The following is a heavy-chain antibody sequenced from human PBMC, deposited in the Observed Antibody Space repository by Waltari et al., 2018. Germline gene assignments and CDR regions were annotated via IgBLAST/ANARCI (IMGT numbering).Heavy chain of an antibody. V-gene: IGHV4-39*07. D-gene: IGHD2-15*01. CDR2: IDYSGGT. Sequence: QLQLQESGPGLVKPSETLSLTCTVSGGSISSSSYYWGWIRQPPGKGLEWIGSIDYSGGTYYNPSLKSRVTISVDTSKNQFSLKLSSVTAADTAVYYCARDNGSGGSWGMDVWGQGTTVTVSS. CDR1: GGSISSSSYY. CDR3: ARDNGSGGSWGMDV. J-gene: IGHJ6*02.